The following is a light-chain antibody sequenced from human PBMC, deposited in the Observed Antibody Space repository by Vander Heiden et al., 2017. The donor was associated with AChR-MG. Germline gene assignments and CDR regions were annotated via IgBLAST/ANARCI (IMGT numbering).Light chain of an antibody. J-gene: IGLJ3*02. CDR3: CSYAGSNTLV. CDR1: SSDVGSYHL. CDR2: DVT. V-gene: IGLV2-23*02. Sequence: QSALTPPASVSGSPGQSITISCTGTSSDVGSYHLVSWYQQHPGKAPKLMIYDVTKRPAGVSNRFSGSKSGNTASLTISGLQAEDEADYYCCSYAGSNTLVFGGGTKLTVL.